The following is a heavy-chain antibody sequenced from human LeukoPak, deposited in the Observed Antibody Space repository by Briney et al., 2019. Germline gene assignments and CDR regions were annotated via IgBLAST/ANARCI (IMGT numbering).Heavy chain of an antibody. J-gene: IGHJ2*01. Sequence: GSLRLSCAASGFTFSNAWMSWVRQPPGKGLEWIGEINHSGSTNYNPSLKSRVTISVDTSKNQFSLKLSSVTAADTAVYYCVRPRQLVLSGWYFDLWGRGTLVTVSS. CDR3: VRPRQLVLSGWYFDL. CDR2: INHSGST. CDR1: GFTFSNAW. D-gene: IGHD6-6*01. V-gene: IGHV4-34*01.